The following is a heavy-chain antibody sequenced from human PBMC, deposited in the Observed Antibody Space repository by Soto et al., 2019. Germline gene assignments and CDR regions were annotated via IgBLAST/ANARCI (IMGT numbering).Heavy chain of an antibody. Sequence: QVQLQQWGAGLLKPSETLSLTCAVYGGSFSSYYWSWIRQPPGKGLEWIGEINHSGSTNYNPSLTSRVATSVDTSNIQYSLKLSSVAAADPAVYYCARVEYRCSWYFFFRGQGTLVTVSS. V-gene: IGHV4-34*01. CDR1: GGSFSSYY. J-gene: IGHJ4*02. CDR3: ARVEYRCSWYFFF. D-gene: IGHD6-13*01. CDR2: INHSGST.